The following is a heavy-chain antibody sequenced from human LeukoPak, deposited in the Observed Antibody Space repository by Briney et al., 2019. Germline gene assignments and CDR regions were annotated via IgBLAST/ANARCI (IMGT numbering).Heavy chain of an antibody. Sequence: GGSLRLSCEASGFTFSSYSMNWVRQAPGKGLEWISYISTSTTTIYYADSVKGRFTISRDNAKNSLYLQMNSLRAEDTAVYYCAELGITMIGGVWGKGTTVTISS. V-gene: IGHV3-48*04. CDR2: ISTSTTTI. J-gene: IGHJ6*04. CDR1: GFTFSSYS. CDR3: AELGITMIGGV. D-gene: IGHD3-10*02.